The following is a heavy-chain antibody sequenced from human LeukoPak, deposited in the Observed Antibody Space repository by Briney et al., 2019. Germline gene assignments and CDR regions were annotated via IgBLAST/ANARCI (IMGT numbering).Heavy chain of an antibody. CDR2: IKQDGSEK. V-gene: IGHV3-7*01. D-gene: IGHD2-2*01. Sequence: PGGSLRLSCAASGFTFSSYWMSWVRQAPGKGLEWVANIKQDGSEKYYVDSVKGRFTISRDNAKNSLYLQMNSLRAEDTAVYYCARDSTHCSSTSCYRYWYFDLWGRGTLVTVSS. CDR1: GFTFSSYW. CDR3: ARDSTHCSSTSCYRYWYFDL. J-gene: IGHJ2*01.